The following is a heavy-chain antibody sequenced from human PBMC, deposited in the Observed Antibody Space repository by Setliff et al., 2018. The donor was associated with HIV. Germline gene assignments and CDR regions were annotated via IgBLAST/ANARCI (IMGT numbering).Heavy chain of an antibody. Sequence: RASVKVSCKASGYTFTSNGISWVRQAPGQGLEWMGWISAPSGITNYAQKFQGRVTITRNTSIITAYMELSSLRSEDTAVYYCARGLMGSSWYGPFWRYWGQGTLVTVSS. J-gene: IGHJ4*02. V-gene: IGHV1-8*03. CDR3: ARGLMGSSWYGPFWRY. D-gene: IGHD6-13*01. CDR2: ISAPSGIT. CDR1: GYTFTSNG.